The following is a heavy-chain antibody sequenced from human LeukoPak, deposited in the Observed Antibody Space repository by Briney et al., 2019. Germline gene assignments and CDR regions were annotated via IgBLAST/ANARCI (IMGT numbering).Heavy chain of an antibody. CDR3: ARDGGSYYYDSSGYYYFDY. CDR1: GFTFSSYS. J-gene: IGHJ4*02. D-gene: IGHD3-22*01. CDR2: ISSTSSTI. V-gene: IGHV3-48*01. Sequence: GGSLRLSCAASGFTFSSYSMNWVRQAPGKGLEWVSYISSTSSTIYYADSVKGRFTISRDNAKNSLYLQMNSLRAEDTAVYYCARDGGSYYYDSSGYYYFDYWGQGTLVTVSS.